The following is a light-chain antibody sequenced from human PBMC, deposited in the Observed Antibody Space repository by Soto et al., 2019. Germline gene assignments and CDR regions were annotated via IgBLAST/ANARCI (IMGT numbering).Light chain of an antibody. CDR3: QQSYSTPRLT. Sequence: DIQMTQSPSSLSASVGDRVTITCRASQSISIYLNWYQQKPGKAPKFLIYAASSLQSGVPSRFSGSGSGTDFTLTISSLQPEDFATYYGQQSYSTPRLTFGGGTKVEIK. J-gene: IGKJ4*01. CDR1: QSISIY. CDR2: AAS. V-gene: IGKV1-39*01.